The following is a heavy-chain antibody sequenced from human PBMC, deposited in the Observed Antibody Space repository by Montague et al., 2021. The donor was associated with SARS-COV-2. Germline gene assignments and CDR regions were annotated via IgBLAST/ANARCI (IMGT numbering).Heavy chain of an antibody. J-gene: IGHJ6*03. CDR3: ARLGDGVVPSPILGVGAYYSYYYMDV. D-gene: IGHD3-10*01. CDR1: GGSFSTYS. V-gene: IGHV4-34*01. CDR2: IHHGGST. Sequence: SETLSLTCAVHGGSFSTYSWNWIHQPPGKGLEWIGEIHHGGSTNYNPSLKSRVTISADTSKNQFSLKLTSVAAADTAVYYCARLGDGVVPSPILGVGAYYSYYYMDVWGKGTTVTVSS.